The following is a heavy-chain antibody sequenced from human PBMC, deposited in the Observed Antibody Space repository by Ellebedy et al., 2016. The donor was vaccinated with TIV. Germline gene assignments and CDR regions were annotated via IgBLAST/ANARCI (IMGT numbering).Heavy chain of an antibody. J-gene: IGHJ4*02. CDR2: ISYDGSNK. D-gene: IGHD3-22*01. V-gene: IGHV3-30-3*01. CDR3: ARDGYYYDSSGYYIDY. CDR1: GFTFSSYA. Sequence: GGSLRLSXAASGFTFSSYAMHWVRQAPGKGLEWVAVISYDGSNKYYADSVKGRFTISRDNSKNTLYLQMNSLRAEDTAVYYCARDGYYYDSSGYYIDYWGQGTLVTVSS.